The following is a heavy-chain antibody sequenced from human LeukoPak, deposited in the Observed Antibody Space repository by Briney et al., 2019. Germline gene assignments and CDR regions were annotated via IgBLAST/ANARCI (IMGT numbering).Heavy chain of an antibody. CDR3: AREGCSGGSCKPYYYYGMDV. J-gene: IGHJ6*02. Sequence: TLSLTCTVSGGSISSGSYYWSWIRQPAGKGLEWIGRIYTSGSTNYNPSLKSRVTISVDTSKNQFSLKLSSVTAADTAVYYCAREGCSGGSCKPYYYYGMDVWGQGTTVTVSS. CDR1: GGSISSGSYY. V-gene: IGHV4-61*02. D-gene: IGHD2-15*01. CDR2: IYTSGST.